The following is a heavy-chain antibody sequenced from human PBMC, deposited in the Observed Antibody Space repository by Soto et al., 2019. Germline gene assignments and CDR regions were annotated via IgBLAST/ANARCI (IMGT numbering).Heavy chain of an antibody. CDR3: AKDPSTRYDFWPP. Sequence: ASVKVSCKASGNTFASHGFSWVRQAPGQGLEWMGWISGFNGQTNYALKFQGRVTLTTDTSTSTAYMELNSLRGEDTAVYYCAKDPSTRYDFWPPWGQGTLVTVSS. CDR1: GNTFASHG. J-gene: IGHJ5*02. CDR2: ISGFNGQT. V-gene: IGHV1-18*01. D-gene: IGHD3-3*01.